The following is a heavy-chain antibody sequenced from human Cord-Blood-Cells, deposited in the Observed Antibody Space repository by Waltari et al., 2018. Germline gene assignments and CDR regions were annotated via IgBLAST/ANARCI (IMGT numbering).Heavy chain of an antibody. J-gene: IGHJ3*02. Sequence: QVQLVQSGAAVKKPGSSVKVSCKASGGTFSSYAISWVRQARGQGLEWMGGIIPIFGTANYAQKFQGRVTITADESTSTAYMELSSLRSEDTAVYYCARGDYSNYRDAFDIWGQGTMVTVSS. CDR1: GGTFSSYA. CDR3: ARGDYSNYRDAFDI. D-gene: IGHD4-4*01. CDR2: IIPIFGTA. V-gene: IGHV1-69*12.